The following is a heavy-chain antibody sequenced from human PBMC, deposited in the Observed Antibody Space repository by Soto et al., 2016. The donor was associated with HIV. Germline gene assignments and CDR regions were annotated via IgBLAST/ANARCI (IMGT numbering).Heavy chain of an antibody. CDR1: GFIFSDYY. D-gene: IGHD6-13*01. Sequence: QVQLVESGGGLVKPGGSLRLSCAASGFIFSDYYMSWIRQAPGKGLEWVSYISSSSTYTNYADSVKGRFTISRDNAKNSLYLQMNSLRAEDTAVYYCARGPRIAAAGRENWFDPWGQGTLVTVSS. CDR2: ISSSSTYT. V-gene: IGHV3-11*05. CDR3: ARGPRIAAAGRENWFDP. J-gene: IGHJ5*02.